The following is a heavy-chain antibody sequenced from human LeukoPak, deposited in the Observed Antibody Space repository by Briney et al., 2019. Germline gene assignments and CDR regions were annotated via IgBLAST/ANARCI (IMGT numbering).Heavy chain of an antibody. CDR1: GGSISSYY. D-gene: IGHD3-10*01. CDR3: ASGMVWFGESPFDY. J-gene: IGHJ4*02. CDR2: IYYSGST. V-gene: IGHV4-59*08. Sequence: SETLSLTCTVSGGSISSYYWSWLRQPPGKGLEWIGYIYYSGSTNYNPSLKSRVTISVDTSKNQFSLKLSSVTAADTAVYYCASGMVWFGESPFDYWGQGTLVTVSS.